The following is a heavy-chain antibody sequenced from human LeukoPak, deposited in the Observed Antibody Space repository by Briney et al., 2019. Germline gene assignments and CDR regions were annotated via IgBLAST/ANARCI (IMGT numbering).Heavy chain of an antibody. Sequence: SVKVSCKASGGTFSSYAISWVRQAPGQGLEWMGGIIPIFGTANYAQKFQGRVTITADESTSTAYMELSSLRSEDTAVYYCAREAVFTTVTIEVHAFDIWGQGTMVTVSS. V-gene: IGHV1-69*13. J-gene: IGHJ3*02. CDR2: IIPIFGTA. CDR3: AREAVFTTVTIEVHAFDI. CDR1: GGTFSSYA. D-gene: IGHD4-17*01.